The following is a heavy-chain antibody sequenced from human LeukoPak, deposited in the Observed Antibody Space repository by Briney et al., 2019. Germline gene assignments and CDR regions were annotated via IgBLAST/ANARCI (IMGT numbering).Heavy chain of an antibody. V-gene: IGHV5-51*01. CDR1: EYSFISYW. Sequence: GESLKIPCKGSEYSFISYWIGWAGQMPGKGLEWMGIIYPGDPDTRYSPSFQGQVTISADKSITTAYLQWSSLKASDTAMYYCARLLNYDDLDYWGQGTLVTVSS. CDR2: IYPGDPDT. D-gene: IGHD3-22*01. CDR3: ARLLNYDDLDY. J-gene: IGHJ4*02.